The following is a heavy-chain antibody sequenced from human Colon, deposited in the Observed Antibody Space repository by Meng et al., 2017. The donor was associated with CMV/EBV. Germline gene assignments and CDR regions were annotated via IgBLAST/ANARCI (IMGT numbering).Heavy chain of an antibody. Sequence: SETLSPTCTVPGGSISDYYWTWIRQPPGKGLEWIGYVYKTGGTYYNPSLKSRVNISVDTSKNQFSLKLSSVTAADTAVYYCARSRLGDILTGYLYYFDYWGQGALVTVSS. V-gene: IGHV4-59*01. J-gene: IGHJ4*02. CDR1: GGSISDYY. CDR2: VYKTGGT. CDR3: ARSRLGDILTGYLYYFDY. D-gene: IGHD3-9*01.